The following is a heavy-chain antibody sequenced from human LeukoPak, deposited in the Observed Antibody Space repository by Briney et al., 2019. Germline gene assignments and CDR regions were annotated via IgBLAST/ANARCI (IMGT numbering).Heavy chain of an antibody. J-gene: IGHJ4*02. CDR1: GFIFSIYA. CDR3: AKRTYYYASGTYYNIPPFDC. CDR2: ISISGEMT. D-gene: IGHD3-10*01. Sequence: PGGSLSLFCAASGFIFSIYAMRWVRQARGGGLEWVSIISISGEMTYYADYVKGRLIISRDHSKNTLYLQMNTLKSADSAVYYCAKRTYYYASGTYYNIPPFDCWGQGTVVTVPS. V-gene: IGHV3-23*01.